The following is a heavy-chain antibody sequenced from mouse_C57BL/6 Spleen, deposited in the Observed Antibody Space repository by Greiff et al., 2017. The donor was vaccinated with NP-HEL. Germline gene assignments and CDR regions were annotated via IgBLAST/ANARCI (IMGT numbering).Heavy chain of an antibody. D-gene: IGHD2-3*01. CDR1: GYTFTSYW. V-gene: IGHV1-64*01. Sequence: QVQLQQPGAELVKPGASVKLSCKASGYTFTSYWMHWVKQRPGQGLEWIGMIHPNSGSTNYNEKFKSKATLTVDKSSSTAYMQLSSLTSEDSAVYYCARPRDGYYEGFDYWGQGTTLTVSP. CDR2: IHPNSGST. CDR3: ARPRDGYYEGFDY. J-gene: IGHJ2*01.